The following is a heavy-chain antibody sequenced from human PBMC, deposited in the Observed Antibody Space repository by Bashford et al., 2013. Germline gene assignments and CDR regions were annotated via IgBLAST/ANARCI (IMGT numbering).Heavy chain of an antibody. CDR2: MYSSGNT. CDR1: GASISGGDYY. CDR3: ARSYSNTNWFDP. V-gene: IGHV4-31*03. J-gene: IGHJ5*02. D-gene: IGHD2-15*01. Sequence: SETLSLTCTVSGASISGGDYYWNWIRQHPGKGLEWIGYMYSSGNTYSNPSLKSRVTISVDTSKNHFSLKLTSVTAADTAVYYCARSYSNTNWFDPWGQGALVTVSS.